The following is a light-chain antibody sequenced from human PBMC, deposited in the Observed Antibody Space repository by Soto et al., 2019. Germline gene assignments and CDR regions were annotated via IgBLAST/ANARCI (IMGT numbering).Light chain of an antibody. CDR2: GAS. Sequence: EIVMTQSPATLSVSPGERATLSCRASQSVSSNLAWYQQKPGQAPRLLFYGASTRATGIPARFIGSGSGTDFTLTISSLQFEDFAVYYCQQSNNWPYTFGQGTKLEIK. J-gene: IGKJ2*01. CDR1: QSVSSN. V-gene: IGKV3-15*01. CDR3: QQSNNWPYT.